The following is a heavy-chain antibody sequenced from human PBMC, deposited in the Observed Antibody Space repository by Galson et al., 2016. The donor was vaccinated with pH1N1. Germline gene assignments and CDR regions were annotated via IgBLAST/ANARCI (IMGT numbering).Heavy chain of an antibody. Sequence: LSLTCTVSGGSMTSGHYYWSWIRQLPDKGLEWIGYIYYGGKTYSNPSLKSRLTISVDTSKNQFTLKLTSVNAADTAVYYCAREHCSGGSRYSGFDPWGQGILVTVSS. V-gene: IGHV4-31*03. CDR1: GGSMTSGHYY. D-gene: IGHD2-15*01. CDR2: IYYGGKT. CDR3: AREHCSGGSRYSGFDP. J-gene: IGHJ5*02.